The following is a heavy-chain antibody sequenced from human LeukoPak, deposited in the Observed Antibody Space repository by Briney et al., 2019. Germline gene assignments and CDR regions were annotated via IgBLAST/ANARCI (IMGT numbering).Heavy chain of an antibody. Sequence: GASVKVSCKASGYTFTSYDINWVRQATGQGLEWMGWMNPNSGNTGYAQKFQGRVTMTRNTSISTAYMELSSLRSAATAVYYCARGSYYYGSNDYWGQGTLVTVSS. CDR2: MNPNSGNT. J-gene: IGHJ4*02. CDR1: GYTFTSYD. CDR3: ARGSYYYGSNDY. V-gene: IGHV1-8*01. D-gene: IGHD3-10*01.